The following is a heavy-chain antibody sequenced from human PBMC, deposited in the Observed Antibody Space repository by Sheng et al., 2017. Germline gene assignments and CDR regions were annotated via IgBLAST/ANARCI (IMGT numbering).Heavy chain of an antibody. CDR1: GFTFSSYS. D-gene: IGHD3-9*01. J-gene: IGHJ4*02. CDR2: ISSSSSYI. Sequence: EVQLVESGGGLVKPGGSLRLSCAASGFTFSSYSMNWVRQAPGKGLEWVSSISSSSSYIYYADSVKGRFTISRDNAKNSLYLQMNSLRAEDTAVYYCARVNILTGYYYFDYWGQGTL. V-gene: IGHV3-21*01. CDR3: ARVNILTGYYYFDY.